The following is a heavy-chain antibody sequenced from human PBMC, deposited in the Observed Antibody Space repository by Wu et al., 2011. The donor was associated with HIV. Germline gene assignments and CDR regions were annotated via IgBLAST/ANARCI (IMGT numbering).Heavy chain of an antibody. Sequence: QVQMVQSGAEVKKPGASVKVSCKVSEYTLTDLSMHWVRQAPGRGLEWMGGFDPEDGETIYAQKFQGRVTMTRDTSTSTVYMELSSLRSEDTAVYYCARWDRSSSWYKGYFDYWGQGTLVTVSS. CDR3: ARWDRSSSWYKGYFDY. CDR2: FDPEDGET. V-gene: IGHV1-24*01. J-gene: IGHJ4*02. CDR1: EYTLTDLS. D-gene: IGHD6-13*01.